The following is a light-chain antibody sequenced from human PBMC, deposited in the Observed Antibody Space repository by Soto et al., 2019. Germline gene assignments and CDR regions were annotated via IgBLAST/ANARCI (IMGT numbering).Light chain of an antibody. CDR3: QEYYNRYSGT. J-gene: IGKJ1*01. CDR2: GAS. CDR1: RSSSRK. Sequence: RVTCSCSASRSSSRKLAWYQQKPGQAPRHLIYGASTSATSIPVRLIGSGCSTDITLTITSRQQPDFAAYYCQEYYNRYSGTFGQGTKVDIK. V-gene: IGKV3-15*01.